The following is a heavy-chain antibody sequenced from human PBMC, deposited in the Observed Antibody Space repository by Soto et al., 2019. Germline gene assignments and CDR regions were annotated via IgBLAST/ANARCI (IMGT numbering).Heavy chain of an antibody. J-gene: IGHJ6*03. CDR3: AREAGTIFGVVPPYYYYMDV. CDR2: IIPILGIA. D-gene: IGHD3-3*01. CDR1: GGTFSSYT. V-gene: IGHV1-69*04. Sequence: SVKLYCNASGGTFSSYTISWVRQAPGQGLEWMGRIIPILGIANYAQKFQGRVTITADKSTSTAYMELSSLRSEDTAVYYCAREAGTIFGVVPPYYYYMDVWGRGTTVTVSS.